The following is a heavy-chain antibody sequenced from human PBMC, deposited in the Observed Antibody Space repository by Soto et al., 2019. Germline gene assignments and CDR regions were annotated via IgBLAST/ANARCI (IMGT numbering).Heavy chain of an antibody. CDR2: INAGNGNT. V-gene: IGHV1-3*01. J-gene: IGHJ4*02. CDR3: ARSIVVVTALDY. CDR1: GYTFTSYA. Sequence: AASVKVSCKASGYTFTSYAMHWVRQAPGQRLEWMGWINAGNGNTKYSQKFQGRVTITRDTSASTAYMELSSLRSEDTAVYYCARSIVVVTALDYWGQGTRVTVSS. D-gene: IGHD2-21*02.